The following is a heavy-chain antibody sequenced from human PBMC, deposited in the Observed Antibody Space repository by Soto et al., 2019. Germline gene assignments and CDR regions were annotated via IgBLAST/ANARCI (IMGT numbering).Heavy chain of an antibody. CDR3: AKVVKYDVLTGYYKGPDFYGMDV. CDR1: GFTFSIYS. CDR2: ISGSGSTT. Sequence: GGSLRLSCAASGFTFSIYSMNWVRQAPGKGLEWVSLISGSGSTTYYADSVECRFTISRDNSKNTLYLEMDSLRAEDTAAYYCAKVVKYDVLTGYYKGPDFYGMDVWCQGTTVTVSS. D-gene: IGHD3-9*01. V-gene: IGHV3-23*01. J-gene: IGHJ6*02.